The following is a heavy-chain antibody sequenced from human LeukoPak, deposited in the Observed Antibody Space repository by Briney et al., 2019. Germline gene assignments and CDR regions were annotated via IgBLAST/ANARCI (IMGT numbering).Heavy chain of an antibody. Sequence: GASVKVSCKASGYTFTSYDINWVRQATGQGLEWMGWMNPNSGNTGYAQEFQGRVTMTRNTSISTAYMELSSLRSEDTAVYYCARKKAGTRGNWFDPWGQGTLVTVSS. J-gene: IGHJ5*02. CDR3: ARKKAGTRGNWFDP. V-gene: IGHV1-8*01. CDR1: GYTFTSYD. D-gene: IGHD3-10*01. CDR2: MNPNSGNT.